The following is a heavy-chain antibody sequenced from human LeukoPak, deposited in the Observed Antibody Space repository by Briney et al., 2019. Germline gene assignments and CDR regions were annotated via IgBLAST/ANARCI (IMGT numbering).Heavy chain of an antibody. CDR1: GFTFSSYG. V-gene: IGHV3-33*01. Sequence: GGSLRLSCAASGFTFSSYGMHWVRQAPGKGLEWVAVIWYDGTNTYYADSVRGRFTISRDNSNNTLYLQMNSLRAEDTAVYYCARHLGTSRVYAMDVWGQGTTVTVSS. CDR3: ARHLGTSRVYAMDV. D-gene: IGHD1-1*01. CDR2: IWYDGTNT. J-gene: IGHJ6*02.